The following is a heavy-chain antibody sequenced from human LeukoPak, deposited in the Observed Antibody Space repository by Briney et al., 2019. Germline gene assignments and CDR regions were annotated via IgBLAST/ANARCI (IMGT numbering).Heavy chain of an antibody. J-gene: IGHJ4*02. CDR2: IWYDGSNK. D-gene: IGHD3-10*01. Sequence: GGSLRLSCAASGFTFSSYGMHWVRQAPGKGLEWVAVIWYDGSNKYYADSVKGRFTISRDNSKNTLYLQMSSLRAEDTAVYYCARVVEGSYFDYWGQGTLVTVSS. V-gene: IGHV3-33*01. CDR1: GFTFSSYG. CDR3: ARVVEGSYFDY.